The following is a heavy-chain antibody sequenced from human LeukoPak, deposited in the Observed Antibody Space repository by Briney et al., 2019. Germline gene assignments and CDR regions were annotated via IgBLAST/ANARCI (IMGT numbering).Heavy chain of an antibody. Sequence: GGSLRLSCAASGFTFSSYVMSWVRQTPGKGLEWVSDISGSGGTTYFAGSVKGRFIISRDNSKNTLYLQMSSLRADDTAVYYCLRRRTDFLWGSCDYWGQGALVTVSS. J-gene: IGHJ4*02. CDR3: LRRRTDFLWGSCDY. D-gene: IGHD3-16*01. CDR2: ISGSGGTT. CDR1: GFTFSSYV. V-gene: IGHV3-23*01.